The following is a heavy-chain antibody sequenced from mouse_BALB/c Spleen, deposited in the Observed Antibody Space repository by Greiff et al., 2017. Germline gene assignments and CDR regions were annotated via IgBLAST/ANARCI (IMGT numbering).Heavy chain of an antibody. CDR2: ISSGSNTI. V-gene: IGHV5-17*02. CDR3: ARWGTGKDFDY. J-gene: IGHJ2*01. D-gene: IGHD4-1*01. Sequence: EVHLVESGVGLVQPGGSRKFSCAAFGFTFCSLGMHRVRQALEKGLEWVAYISSGSNTIYYAYTVTGRFTISRDNAKNTLFRQVSSLRSEDTARYYCARWGTGKDFDYRGKGTTLTVSS. CDR1: GFTFCSLG.